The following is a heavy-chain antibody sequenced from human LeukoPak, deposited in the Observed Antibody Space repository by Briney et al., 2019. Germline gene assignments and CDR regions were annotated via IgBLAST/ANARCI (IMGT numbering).Heavy chain of an antibody. D-gene: IGHD3-10*01. J-gene: IGHJ4*02. CDR2: ISGSGGST. CDR3: AREEILWFGELSYFDY. CDR1: GFTFSSYA. V-gene: IGHV3-23*01. Sequence: GGSLRLSCAASGFTFSSYAMSWVRQAPGKGLEWVSAISGSGGSTYYADSVKGRFTISRDNSKNTLYLQMNSLRAEDTAVYYCAREEILWFGELSYFDYWGQGTLVTVSS.